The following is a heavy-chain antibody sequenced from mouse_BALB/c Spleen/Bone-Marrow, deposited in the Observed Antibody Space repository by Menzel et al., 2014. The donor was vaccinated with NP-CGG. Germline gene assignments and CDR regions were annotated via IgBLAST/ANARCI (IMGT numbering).Heavy chain of an antibody. J-gene: IGHJ2*01. Sequence: VQLQQSGAELAKPGASVKMSCKASGYTFTSYWMHWVKQRPGQGLEWTGYINPSTGYTEYNQKFKDKATLTADKSSSTAYMQLSSLTSEDSAVYYCARGDYYFDYWGQGTTLTVSS. CDR2: INPSTGYT. D-gene: IGHD2-13*01. CDR1: GYTFTSYW. CDR3: ARGDYYFDY. V-gene: IGHV1-7*01.